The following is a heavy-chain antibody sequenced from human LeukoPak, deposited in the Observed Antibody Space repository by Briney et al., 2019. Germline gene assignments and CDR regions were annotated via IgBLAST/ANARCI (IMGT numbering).Heavy chain of an antibody. CDR2: INPSGGST. Sequence: ASVKVSCKASGYTFTSYYMHWVRQAPGQGLEWMGIINPSGGSTSYAQKFQGRVTMTRDMSTSTVYMELSSLRSEDTAVYYCAIPGASIAARQRYYYYYYMDVWGKGTTVTVSS. CDR3: AIPGASIAARQRYYYYYYMDV. J-gene: IGHJ6*03. V-gene: IGHV1-46*01. CDR1: GYTFTSYY. D-gene: IGHD6-6*01.